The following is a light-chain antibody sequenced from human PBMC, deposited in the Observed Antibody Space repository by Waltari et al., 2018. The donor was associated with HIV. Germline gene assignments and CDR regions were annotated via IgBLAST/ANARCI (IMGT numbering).Light chain of an antibody. J-gene: IGLJ3*02. CDR2: DVT. V-gene: IGLV2-14*03. Sequence: QSALTQPASVSGSPGQSITISCAGTSSDVGGYNYVSWFQQHPGKAPKLIIYDVTNRPPGVFIRFSGSKSGNTASLTISGLQAEDEADYYCTSYTNIRTWVFGGGTKLTVL. CDR1: SSDVGGYNY. CDR3: TSYTNIRTWV.